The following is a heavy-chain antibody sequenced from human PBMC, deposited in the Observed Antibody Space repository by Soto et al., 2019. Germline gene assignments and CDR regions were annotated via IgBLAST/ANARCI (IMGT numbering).Heavy chain of an antibody. Sequence: SETLSLTCTVSGGSISSGYYYWSWLRQPPGKGLEWIGYIYYSGSTYYNPSLKSRVTISVDTSKNQFSLKLSSVTAADTAVYYCAREATIAARLDSWGQGTLVTVSS. V-gene: IGHV4-30-4*01. CDR2: IYYSGST. J-gene: IGHJ4*02. D-gene: IGHD6-6*01. CDR3: AREATIAARLDS. CDR1: GGSISSGYYY.